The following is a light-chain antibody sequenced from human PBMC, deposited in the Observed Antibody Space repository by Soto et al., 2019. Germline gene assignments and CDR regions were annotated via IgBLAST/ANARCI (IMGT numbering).Light chain of an antibody. V-gene: IGLV2-14*01. CDR1: SSDIGVYKY. J-gene: IGLJ2*01. Sequence: QSALTQPASVAGAPGQSITISCTGTSSDIGVYKYVSWYQQHPGKAPNLMIYEVSNRPSGGYNRFSGSKSGNTASLTISGLQAEDEADYYCRSYTSSSPVVLGGGTKLTVL. CDR3: RSYTSSSPVV. CDR2: EVS.